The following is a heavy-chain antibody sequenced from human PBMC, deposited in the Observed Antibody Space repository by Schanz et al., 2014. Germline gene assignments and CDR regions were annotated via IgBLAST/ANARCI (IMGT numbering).Heavy chain of an antibody. CDR1: GFSLNTYG. CDR2: IWNNGVTK. J-gene: IGHJ4*02. CDR3: ARVPYGSGSYWDY. V-gene: IGHV3-33*01. D-gene: IGHD3-10*01. Sequence: QAQLMESGGGVVQPGTSLILSCSVSGFSLNTYGIHWFRQPAGKGLEWVAVIWNNGVTKYYADSVRGRFTISRENAKNSLYLQMNSLRAGDTAVYYCARVPYGSGSYWDYWGQGTLXTVSS.